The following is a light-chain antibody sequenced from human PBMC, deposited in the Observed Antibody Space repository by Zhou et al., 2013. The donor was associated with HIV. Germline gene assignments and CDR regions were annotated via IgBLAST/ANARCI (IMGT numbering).Light chain of an antibody. V-gene: IGKV1-33*01. J-gene: IGKJ5*01. CDR3: QQYDNLPIT. Sequence: DIQMTQSPATLSASVGDRVTFTCRASQSITDWLAWYQQKPGKAPKLLIYDASNLETGVPSRFSGSGSGTDFTFTISSLQPEDIATYYCQQYDNLPITFGQGTRLEIK. CDR2: DAS. CDR1: QSITDW.